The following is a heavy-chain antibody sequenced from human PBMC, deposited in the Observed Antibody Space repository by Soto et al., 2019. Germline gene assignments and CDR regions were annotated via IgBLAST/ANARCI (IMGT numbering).Heavy chain of an antibody. D-gene: IGHD3-9*01. CDR3: ARENDILTGYYYYYGMDV. CDR2: IIPIFGTA. V-gene: IGHV1-69*01. J-gene: IGHJ6*02. Sequence: QVQLVQSGAEVKKPGSSVKVSCKASGGTFSSYAISWVRQAPGQGLEWMGGIIPIFGTANYAQKFQGRVTITADESTSTAYMELGSLRSEDTAVYYCARENDILTGYYYYYGMDVWGQGTTVTVSS. CDR1: GGTFSSYA.